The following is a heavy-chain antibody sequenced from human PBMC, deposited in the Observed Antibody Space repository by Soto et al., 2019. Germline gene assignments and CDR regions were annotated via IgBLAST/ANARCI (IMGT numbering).Heavy chain of an antibody. Sequence: QVQLVESGGGVVQPGRSLRLSCAASGFTFSSYGMHWVRQAPGKGLEWVAVISYDGSNKYYADSVKGRFTISRDNSKNKLYLQMNSLRAEDTAVYYCAKDWDIVVVTAIRYGMDVWVQGTTVTVSS. CDR1: GFTFSSYG. CDR3: AKDWDIVVVTAIRYGMDV. CDR2: ISYDGSNK. D-gene: IGHD2-21*02. V-gene: IGHV3-30*18. J-gene: IGHJ6*02.